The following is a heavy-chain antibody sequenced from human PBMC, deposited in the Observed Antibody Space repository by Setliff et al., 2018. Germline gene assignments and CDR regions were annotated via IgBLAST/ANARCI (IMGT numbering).Heavy chain of an antibody. CDR1: KYSFMNYW. CDR2: IYPGDSDT. J-gene: IGHJ4*02. V-gene: IGHV5-51*01. Sequence: GESLTLSCTGPKYSFMNYWIGWVRQLPGKGLEWMGIIYPGDSDTKYSPSFQGLVTISADESNDTAYLQWISLKPSDTAIYYCVRRASGWFPLDSWGQGTLVTVSS. D-gene: IGHD6-19*01. CDR3: VRRASGWFPLDS.